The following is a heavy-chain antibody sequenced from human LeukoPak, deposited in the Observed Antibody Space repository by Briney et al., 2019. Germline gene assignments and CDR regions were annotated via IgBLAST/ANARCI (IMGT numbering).Heavy chain of an antibody. D-gene: IGHD3-16*02. CDR3: ARGPYDYVWGSYRSDY. J-gene: IGHJ4*02. CDR2: ISSSSSYI. Sequence: GGSLRLSCAASGFTFSSYSMNWVRQAPGKGLEWVSSISSSSSYIYYADSVKGRFTISRDNAKNSLYLQMNSLRAEDTAVYYCARGPYDYVWGSYRSDYWGQGTLVTVSS. V-gene: IGHV3-21*01. CDR1: GFTFSSYS.